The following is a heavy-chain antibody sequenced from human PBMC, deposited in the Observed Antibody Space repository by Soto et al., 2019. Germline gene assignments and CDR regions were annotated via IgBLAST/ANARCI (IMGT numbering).Heavy chain of an antibody. CDR1: GYTFTSYY. J-gene: IGHJ6*02. CDR3: ARDEGRPASGWYYYYYGMAV. V-gene: IGHV1-46*03. CDR2: INPSGGST. Sequence: QVQLVQSGAEVKKPGASVKVSCKASGYTFTSYYMHWVRQAPGQGLEWMGIINPSGGSTSYAQKFQGRVTRTRDTSTSTVDMELSSLRSEDTAVYYCARDEGRPASGWYYYYYGMAVWGQGTTVTVSS. D-gene: IGHD6-19*01.